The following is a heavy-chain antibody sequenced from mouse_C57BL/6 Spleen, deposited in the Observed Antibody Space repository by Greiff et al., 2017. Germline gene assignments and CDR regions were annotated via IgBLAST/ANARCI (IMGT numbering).Heavy chain of an antibody. CDR3: ARGRLLLRTREAMDY. V-gene: IGHV1-26*01. CDR1: GYTFTDYY. D-gene: IGHD1-1*01. CDR2: INPNNGGT. Sequence: EVQLQQSGPELVKPGASVKISCKASGYTFTDYYMNWVKQSHGKSLEWIGDINPNNGGTSYNQKFKGKATLTVDKSSSTAYMELRSLTSEDSAVYYCARGRLLLRTREAMDYWGQGTSVTVSS. J-gene: IGHJ4*01.